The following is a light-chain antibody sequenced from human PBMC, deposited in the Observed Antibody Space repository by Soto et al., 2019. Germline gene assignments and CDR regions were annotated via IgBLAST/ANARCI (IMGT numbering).Light chain of an antibody. CDR3: SSYTSSNPVI. CDR2: EVS. V-gene: IGLV2-14*01. CDR1: SSDVGGYKF. J-gene: IGLJ2*01. Sequence: QSALTQPASVSGSPGQSITISCTGTSSDVGGYKFVSWYQQQPGNDPKLRMYEVSNRPSGVSNRFSGSNSGNTASLTISGVQAEDEAGYYCSSYTSSNPVIFGGGTKLTVL.